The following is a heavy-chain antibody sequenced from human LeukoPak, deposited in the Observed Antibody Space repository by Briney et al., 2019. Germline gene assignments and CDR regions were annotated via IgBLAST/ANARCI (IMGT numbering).Heavy chain of an antibody. CDR2: ISGSGGST. D-gene: IGHD3-22*01. J-gene: IGHJ3*02. Sequence: GGSLRLSCAASGFTFSSYAMSWVRQAPGKGLEWVSAISGSGGSTYYADSVKGRFTISRDNSKNTLYLRMNSLRAEDTAVYYCAKDTLYDSSGYHGSDAFDIWGQGTMVTVSS. CDR3: AKDTLYDSSGYHGSDAFDI. CDR1: GFTFSSYA. V-gene: IGHV3-23*01.